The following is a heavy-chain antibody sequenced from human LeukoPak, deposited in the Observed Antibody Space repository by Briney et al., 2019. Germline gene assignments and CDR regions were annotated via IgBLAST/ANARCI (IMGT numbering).Heavy chain of an antibody. CDR1: GYTLTELS. CDR2: FDPEDGET. D-gene: IGHD5-18*01. Sequence: ASVKVSCKVSGYTLTELSMHWVRQAPRKGLEWMGGFDPEDGETIYAQKFQGRVTMTEDTSTDTAYMELSSLRSEDTAVYYCARVVAIQLWSQGGYYFDYWGQGTLVTVSS. V-gene: IGHV1-24*01. CDR3: ARVVAIQLWSQGGYYFDY. J-gene: IGHJ4*02.